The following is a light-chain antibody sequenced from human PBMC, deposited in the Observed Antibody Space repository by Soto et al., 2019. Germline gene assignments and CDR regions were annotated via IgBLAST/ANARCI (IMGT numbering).Light chain of an antibody. CDR1: TSDVGGYNY. V-gene: IGLV2-14*01. J-gene: IGLJ3*02. CDR3: SSYTSSGTLV. Sequence: QSALTQPASVSGSPGQSITISCTGTTSDVGGYNYVSWHQQHPGKAPKLMIHEVRYRPSGVSNRFSGSKSGNTASLTISGFQAEDEADYYCSSYTSSGTLVFGGATKLTVL. CDR2: EVR.